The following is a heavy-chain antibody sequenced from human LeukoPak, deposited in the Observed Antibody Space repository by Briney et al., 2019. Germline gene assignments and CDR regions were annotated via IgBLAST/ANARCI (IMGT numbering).Heavy chain of an antibody. Sequence: TSETLSLTCTVSGGSISSGSYYWSWIRQPAGKGLEWIGRIYTSGSTNYNPSLKSRVTISVDPSKNQFSLKLSSVTAADTAVYYCARADSSLDAFDIWGQGTEVTVSS. CDR2: IYTSGST. D-gene: IGHD6-13*01. CDR1: GGSISSGSYY. V-gene: IGHV4-61*02. J-gene: IGHJ3*02. CDR3: ARADSSLDAFDI.